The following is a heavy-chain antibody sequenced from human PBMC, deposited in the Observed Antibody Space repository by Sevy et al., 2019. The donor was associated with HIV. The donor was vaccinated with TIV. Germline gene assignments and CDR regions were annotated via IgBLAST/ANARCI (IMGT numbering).Heavy chain of an antibody. Sequence: ASVKVSCKASGGTFSSYAISWVRQAPGQGLEWMGGIIPIFGTANYAQKFQGRVTITADESTSTAYMELSSLRSEDTAVYYCAIDLKITVTEDYYYYYGMDVWGQGTTVTVSS. D-gene: IGHD4-4*01. CDR2: IIPIFGTA. V-gene: IGHV1-69*13. CDR1: GGTFSSYA. J-gene: IGHJ6*02. CDR3: AIDLKITVTEDYYYYYGMDV.